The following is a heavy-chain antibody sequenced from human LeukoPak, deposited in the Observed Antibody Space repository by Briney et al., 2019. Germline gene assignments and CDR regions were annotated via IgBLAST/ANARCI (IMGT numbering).Heavy chain of an antibody. V-gene: IGHV1-24*01. Sequence: ASVKVSCKVSGYTLTELSMHWVRQAPGKGLEWMGGFDPEDGETIYAQKFQGRVTMTEDTSTDTAYMELSSLRSEDTAVYYCATDRGGVYCSSISCYIRDYWGQGTLVTVSS. D-gene: IGHD2-2*02. CDR3: ATDRGGVYCSSISCYIRDY. CDR2: FDPEDGET. CDR1: GYTLTELS. J-gene: IGHJ4*02.